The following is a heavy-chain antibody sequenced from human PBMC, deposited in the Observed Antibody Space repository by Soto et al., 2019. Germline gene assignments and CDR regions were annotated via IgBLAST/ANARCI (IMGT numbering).Heavy chain of an antibody. CDR3: AKDWLAVRGEPPTD. J-gene: IGHJ4*02. V-gene: IGHV3-30*18. CDR1: GFTFSSYG. D-gene: IGHD3-10*01. CDR2: ISYDGSNK. Sequence: SLRLSCAASGFTFSSYGMHWVRQAPGKGLEWVAVISYDGSNKYYADSVKGRFTISRDNSKNTLYLQMNSLRAEDTAVYYCAKDWLAVRGEPPTDWGQGTLVTVS.